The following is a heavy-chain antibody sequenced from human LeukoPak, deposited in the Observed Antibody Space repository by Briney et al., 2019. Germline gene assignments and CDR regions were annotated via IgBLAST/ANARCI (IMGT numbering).Heavy chain of an antibody. Sequence: GGSLRLSCAASGFSFSSFSMNWVRQAPGKGLEWVSYISGGSSFTYYVDSVKGRFTISRDNAKNSLYLQMNSLRAEDTAVYYCARERAIILFGAFDIWGQGTMVTVSS. V-gene: IGHV3-21*01. CDR1: GFSFSSFS. CDR3: ARERAIILFGAFDI. D-gene: IGHD3-3*01. CDR2: ISGGSSFT. J-gene: IGHJ3*02.